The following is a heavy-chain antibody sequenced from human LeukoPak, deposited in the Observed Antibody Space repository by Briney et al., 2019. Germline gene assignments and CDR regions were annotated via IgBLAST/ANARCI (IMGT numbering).Heavy chain of an antibody. CDR1: GGSISSSSYY. J-gene: IGHJ4*02. Sequence: PSETLSLTCSVSGGSISSSSYYWGWIRQPPGKGLEWIGSIYYSGSTYYNPSLKSRVTISVDTSKNQFSLKLSSVTAADTAVYYCARADWGYYDILTGYGPMGYWGQGTLVTVSS. CDR3: ARADWGYYDILTGYGPMGY. D-gene: IGHD3-9*01. V-gene: IGHV4-39*07. CDR2: IYYSGST.